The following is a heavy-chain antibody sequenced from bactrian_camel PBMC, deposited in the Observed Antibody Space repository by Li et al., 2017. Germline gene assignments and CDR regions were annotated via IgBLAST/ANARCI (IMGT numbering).Heavy chain of an antibody. CDR3: AAGTNAYGVGTCQYDY. CDR1: IDYSTTLC. Sequence: LVESGGGSAQAGGTLTLSCAAAIDYSTTLCMAWFRQVPGKEREAVAAIYTGGGSTFYADSVKGRFTIVLGSGRNTMDLQMNDLEPEDTAMYLCAAGTNAYGVGTCQYDYWGRGTQVTVS. D-gene: IGHD1*01. V-gene: IGHV3S1*01. J-gene: IGHJ4*01. CDR2: IYTGGGST.